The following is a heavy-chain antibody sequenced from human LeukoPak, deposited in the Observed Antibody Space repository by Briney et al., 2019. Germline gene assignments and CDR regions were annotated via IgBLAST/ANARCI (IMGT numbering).Heavy chain of an antibody. D-gene: IGHD6-13*01. Sequence: SETLSLTCAVYGGSFSGYYWSWIRQPPGKGLEWIGEINHSGSTNYNPSLKSRVTISVDTSKNQFSLKLSSVTAADTAVYFCAKVGSSWPFYYFDYWSQGTLVTVSS. V-gene: IGHV4-34*01. J-gene: IGHJ4*02. CDR3: AKVGSSWPFYYFDY. CDR2: INHSGST. CDR1: GGSFSGYY.